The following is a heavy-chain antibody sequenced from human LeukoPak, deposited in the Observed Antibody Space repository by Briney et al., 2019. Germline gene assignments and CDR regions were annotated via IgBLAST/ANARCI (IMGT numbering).Heavy chain of an antibody. Sequence: GRSLRLSCAASGFTFSSYAMHWVRQAPGKGLEWVAVISYDGSNKYYADSVKGRFTISRDNSKNTLYLQMNSLRAEDTAVYYCASSGWYLYFDYWGQGTLVTVSS. CDR1: GFTFSSYA. CDR3: ASSGWYLYFDY. J-gene: IGHJ4*02. CDR2: ISYDGSNK. V-gene: IGHV3-30-3*01. D-gene: IGHD6-19*01.